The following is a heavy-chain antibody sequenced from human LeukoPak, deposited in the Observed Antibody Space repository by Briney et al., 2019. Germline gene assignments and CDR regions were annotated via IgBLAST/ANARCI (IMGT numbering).Heavy chain of an antibody. CDR2: ISSSSTYI. J-gene: IGHJ4*02. V-gene: IGHV3-21*01. CDR3: ARIISSWVYFDY. D-gene: IGHD6-13*01. Sequence: GGSLRLSCAASGFTFSSFSMNWVRQAPGKGLEWVSSISSSSTYIYYADSVKGRFTISRDNAKNSLYLQMNSLRAEDTAVYYCARIISSWVYFDYWGQGTLVTVSS. CDR1: GFTFSSFS.